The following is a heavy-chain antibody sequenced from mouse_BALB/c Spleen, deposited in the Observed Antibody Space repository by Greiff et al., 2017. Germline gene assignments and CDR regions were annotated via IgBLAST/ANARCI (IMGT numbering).Heavy chain of an antibody. V-gene: IGHV2-6-4*01. CDR2: IWGGGST. D-gene: IGHD1-1*01. CDR1: GFSLSRYS. Sequence: VKLLESGPGLVAPSQSLSITCTVSGFSLSRYSVHWVRQPPGKGLEWLGMIWGGGSTDYNSALKSRLSISKDNSKSQVFLKMNSLQTDDTAMYYCARNHYYGSSPYAMDYWGQGTSVTVSS. J-gene: IGHJ4*01. CDR3: ARNHYYGSSPYAMDY.